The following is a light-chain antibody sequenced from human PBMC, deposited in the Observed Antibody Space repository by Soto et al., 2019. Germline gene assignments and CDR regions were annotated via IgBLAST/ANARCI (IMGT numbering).Light chain of an antibody. V-gene: IGLV2-23*01. CDR1: SGDLGSYNL. CDR2: EAN. CDR3: CSYAGNSFVV. J-gene: IGLJ2*01. Sequence: QSALTQAASMSGSPGQSITISCTGTSGDLGSYNLVSWYQQRPGKAPKLMIYEANKRPSGVSNRFSGSKSGNTASLTISGLQAEDEADYYCCSYAGNSFVVFGGGTKVTVL.